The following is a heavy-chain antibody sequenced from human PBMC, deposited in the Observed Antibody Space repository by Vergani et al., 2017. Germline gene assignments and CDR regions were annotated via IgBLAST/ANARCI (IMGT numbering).Heavy chain of an antibody. J-gene: IGHJ5*02. Sequence: QVQLVESGGGVVQPGRSLRLSCATSGFTLTSYGIHWVRQAPGKGPEWVAVTWFDGRNKFYSDSVKGRFNISRDNSKDIVYLQMNSLRVEDTAVYYCARDRRIMYNWFDPWGQGTLVTVSS. V-gene: IGHV3-33*04. CDR2: TWFDGRNK. CDR1: GFTLTSYG. CDR3: ARDRRIMYNWFDP.